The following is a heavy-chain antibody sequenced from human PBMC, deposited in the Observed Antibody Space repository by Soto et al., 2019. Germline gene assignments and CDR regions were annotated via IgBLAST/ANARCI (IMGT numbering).Heavy chain of an antibody. CDR1: GGSISSYD. J-gene: IGHJ4*02. CDR3: ERALSPHSGYDLFDY. V-gene: IGHV4-59*01. D-gene: IGHD5-12*01. CDR2: IYYRGST. Sequence: SETLSLTCTVSGGSISSYDGSWIRQPPGKGLEWIGYIYYRGSTNYNTSLKSRVTISVDTSKNQSSLKLSSVTAADTAVYYCERALSPHSGYDLFDYWGQGTLVTVSS.